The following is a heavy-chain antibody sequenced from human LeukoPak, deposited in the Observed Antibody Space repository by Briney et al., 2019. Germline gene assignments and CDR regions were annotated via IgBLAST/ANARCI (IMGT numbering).Heavy chain of an antibody. CDR3: ARQETGGGFDY. CDR1: GGSISSYY. Sequence: PSETLSLTCTVSGGSISSYYWSWIRQPPGKGLEWIGYIYYSGSTNYNPSLKSRVTISVDRSKNQFSLKLSSVTAADTAVYYCARQETGGGFDYWGQGTLVTVSS. V-gene: IGHV4-59*08. CDR2: IYYSGST. D-gene: IGHD1-14*01. J-gene: IGHJ4*02.